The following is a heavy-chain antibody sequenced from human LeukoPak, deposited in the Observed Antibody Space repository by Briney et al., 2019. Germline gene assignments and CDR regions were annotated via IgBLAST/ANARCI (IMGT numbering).Heavy chain of an antibody. Sequence: GGSLRLSCAASGFTFSSYAMSWVRQAPGKGLEWVSAISGSGGSTYYADSAKGRFIISRDNSENTLYLQMNSLRAEDTAVYYCAKDGIFGVVTPPRYFDYWGQGTLVTVSS. CDR1: GFTFSSYA. D-gene: IGHD3-3*01. CDR3: AKDGIFGVVTPPRYFDY. CDR2: ISGSGGST. V-gene: IGHV3-23*01. J-gene: IGHJ4*02.